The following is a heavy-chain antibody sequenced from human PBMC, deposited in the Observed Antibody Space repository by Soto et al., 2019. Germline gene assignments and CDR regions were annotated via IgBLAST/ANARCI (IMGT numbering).Heavy chain of an antibody. CDR3: AKDQDSVAPGYYYGMDV. CDR1: GFTFSSYG. J-gene: IGHJ6*02. CDR2: ISYDGSNK. V-gene: IGHV3-30*18. Sequence: GGSLRLSCAASGFTFSSYGIHWVRQAPGKGLEWVAVISYDGSNKYYADSVKGRFTISRDNSKNTLYLQMNSLRAEDTAVYYCAKDQDSVAPGYYYGMDVWGQGTTVTVSS. D-gene: IGHD2-15*01.